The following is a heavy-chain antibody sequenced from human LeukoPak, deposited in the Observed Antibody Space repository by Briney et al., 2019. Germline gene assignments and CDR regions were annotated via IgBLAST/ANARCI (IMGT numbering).Heavy chain of an antibody. V-gene: IGHV3-23*01. J-gene: IGHJ4*02. CDR2: ISGSGGST. CDR3: ARPYDTRGYFPDY. D-gene: IGHD3-22*01. Sequence: QAGGSLRLSCAASGFTFSSYAMSWVRQAPGKGLEWVSAISGSGGSTYYADSVKGRFTISRDNSRNTLYLQMNSLGAEDTAVYYCARPYDTRGYFPDYWGQGTLVTVSS. CDR1: GFTFSSYA.